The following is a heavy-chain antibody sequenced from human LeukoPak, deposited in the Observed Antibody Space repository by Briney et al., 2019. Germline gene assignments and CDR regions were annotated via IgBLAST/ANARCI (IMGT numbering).Heavy chain of an antibody. Sequence: GASVEVSCKASGGTFSSYAISWVRQAPGQGLEWMGGIIPIFGTANYAQKFQGRVTITADESTSTAYMELSSLRSEDTAVYYCARGGDYYDSRSWGQGTLVTVSS. CDR3: ARGGDYYDSRS. D-gene: IGHD3-22*01. V-gene: IGHV1-69*13. J-gene: IGHJ4*02. CDR1: GGTFSSYA. CDR2: IIPIFGTA.